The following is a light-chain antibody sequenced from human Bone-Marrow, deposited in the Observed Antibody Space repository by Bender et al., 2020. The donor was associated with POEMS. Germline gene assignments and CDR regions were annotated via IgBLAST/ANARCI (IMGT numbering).Light chain of an antibody. CDR2: DVS. Sequence: QSVLTQPASVSGSPGQSITISCTGSSSDVGNFNYVSWYQQYPGKAPKVMIYDVSHRPSGVPDRFSGSKSGTSASLAITGLQAEDEGDYYCQSYDNSLGGWVFGGGTKLTVL. J-gene: IGLJ3*02. CDR1: SSDVGNFNY. CDR3: QSYDNSLGGWV. V-gene: IGLV2-14*01.